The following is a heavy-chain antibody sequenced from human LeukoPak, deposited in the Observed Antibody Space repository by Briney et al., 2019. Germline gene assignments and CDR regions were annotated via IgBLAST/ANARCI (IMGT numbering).Heavy chain of an antibody. CDR1: GFTFSSYS. Sequence: PGGSLRLSCAASGFTFSSYSMNWVRQAPGKGLEWVSYISSSSSIIYYADSVKGRFTISRDNSKNTLYLQMNSLRAEDTAVYYCARDGKDYYDSSGYYPDYWGQGTLVTVSS. CDR3: ARDGKDYYDSSGYYPDY. D-gene: IGHD3-22*01. J-gene: IGHJ4*02. CDR2: ISSSSSII. V-gene: IGHV3-48*01.